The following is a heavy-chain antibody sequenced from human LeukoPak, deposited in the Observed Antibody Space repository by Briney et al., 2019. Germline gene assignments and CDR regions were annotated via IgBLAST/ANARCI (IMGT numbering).Heavy chain of an antibody. J-gene: IGHJ6*02. CDR2: IYSGGST. V-gene: IGHV3-66*01. Sequence: GGSLRLSCAASGFTVSSKYMSWVRQAPGKGLEWVSLIYSGGSTYYADSVKGRFTIFRDNSKNTLYLQMNSLRAEDTAVYYCAREGYYDSSGSGMDVWGQGTTVTVSS. D-gene: IGHD3-22*01. CDR1: GFTVSSKY. CDR3: AREGYYDSSGSGMDV.